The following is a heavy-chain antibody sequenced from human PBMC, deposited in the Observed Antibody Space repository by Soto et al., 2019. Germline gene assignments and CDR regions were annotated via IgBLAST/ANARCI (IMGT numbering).Heavy chain of an antibody. J-gene: IGHJ6*02. CDR2: ISYDGSNE. V-gene: IGHV3-30*18. CDR1: GFTFSSYG. D-gene: IGHD3-3*01. CDR3: AKDGRWPTIFGVVITGDYYYGMDV. Sequence: PVGSLRLSCAASGFTFSSYGMHWVRQAPGKGLEWVAVISYDGSNEYYADSVKGRFTISRDNSKNTLYLQMNSLRAEDTAVYYCAKDGRWPTIFGVVITGDYYYGMDVWGQGTTVTVSS.